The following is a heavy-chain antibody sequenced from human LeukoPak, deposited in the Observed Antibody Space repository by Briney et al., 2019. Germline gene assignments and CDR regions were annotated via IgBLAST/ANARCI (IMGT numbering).Heavy chain of an antibody. V-gene: IGHV3-23*01. Sequence: GGSLRLSCAASGFSFSSNAKSWVRQAPARGLEWVSSLRGNGDTFYADSVKGRFTLSRDDSRNTVYLHLNNLRVEDSAVYYCARGIWISNADAAWWGQGSLVTVSS. CDR3: ARGIWISNADAAW. CDR1: GFSFSSNA. J-gene: IGHJ4*01. D-gene: IGHD3-3*01. CDR2: LRGNGDT.